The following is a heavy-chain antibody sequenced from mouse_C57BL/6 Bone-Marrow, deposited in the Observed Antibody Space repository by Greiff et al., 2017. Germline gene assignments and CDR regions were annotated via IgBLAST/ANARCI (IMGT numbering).Heavy chain of an antibody. Sequence: QLQQSGAELVKPGASVKLSCKASGYTFTSYWMHWVKQRPGQGLEWIGMIHPNSGSTNYNEKFKSKATLTVDKSSSTAYMQLSSLTSEDSAVYYCARESYYYVFAYWGQGTLVTVSA. V-gene: IGHV1-64*01. J-gene: IGHJ3*01. D-gene: IGHD1-1*01. CDR3: ARESYYYVFAY. CDR2: IHPNSGST. CDR1: GYTFTSYW.